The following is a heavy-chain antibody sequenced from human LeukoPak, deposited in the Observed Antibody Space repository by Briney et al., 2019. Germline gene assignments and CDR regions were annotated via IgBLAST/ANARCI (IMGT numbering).Heavy chain of an antibody. J-gene: IGHJ3*02. D-gene: IGHD6-19*01. CDR3: ARVDSSGWQTAFDI. CDR2: ISYDGSNK. Sequence: GGSLRLSCAASGFTFSRYGMHWVRQAPGKGLEWVAVISYDGSNKYYADSVKGRFTISRDNSKNTLYLQMNSLRAEDTAVYYCARVDSSGWQTAFDIWGQGTMVTVSS. V-gene: IGHV3-30*03. CDR1: GFTFSRYG.